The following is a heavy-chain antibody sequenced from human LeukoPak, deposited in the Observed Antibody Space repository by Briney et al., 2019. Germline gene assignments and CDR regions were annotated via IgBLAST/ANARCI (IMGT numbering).Heavy chain of an antibody. D-gene: IGHD3-16*02. CDR2: ISSNGGST. CDR3: ARDLSLDY. J-gene: IGHJ4*02. CDR1: GFTFSSYA. Sequence: PGGFLRLSCAASGFTFSSYAMHWVRQAPGKGLEYVSAISSNGGSTYYANSVKGRFTISRDNSKNTLYLQMGSLRAEDMAVYYCARDLSLDYWGQGTLVTVSS. V-gene: IGHV3-64*01.